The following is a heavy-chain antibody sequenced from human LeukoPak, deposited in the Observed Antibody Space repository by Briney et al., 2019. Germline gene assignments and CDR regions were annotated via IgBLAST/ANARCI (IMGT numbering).Heavy chain of an antibody. D-gene: IGHD5-12*01. J-gene: IGHJ6*04. CDR2: IYYSGST. V-gene: IGHV4-39*07. Sequence: SETLSLTCTVSGDSITSATCYWVWIRQPPGKGLEWIGSIYYSGSTYYNPSLKSPVTISVDTSKNQFSLKLSSVTAADTAVYYCARSYGGYPMLYYYGMDVWGKGTTVTVCS. CDR3: ARSYGGYPMLYYYGMDV. CDR1: GDSITSATCY.